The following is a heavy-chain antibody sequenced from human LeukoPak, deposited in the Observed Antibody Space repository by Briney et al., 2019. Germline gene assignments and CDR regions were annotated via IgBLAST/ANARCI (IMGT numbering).Heavy chain of an antibody. D-gene: IGHD3-3*01. V-gene: IGHV3-21*01. CDR1: GFTFSSYS. CDR2: ISSSSSYI. J-gene: IGHJ6*03. Sequence: PGGSLRLSCAASGFTFSSYSMNWVRQAPGKGLEWVSSISSSSSYIYYADSVKGRFTISRGNARNSLYLQMNSLRAEDTAVYYCARDNWGQVWSGYLYYMDVWGKGTTVTVSS. CDR3: ARDNWGQVWSGYLYYMDV.